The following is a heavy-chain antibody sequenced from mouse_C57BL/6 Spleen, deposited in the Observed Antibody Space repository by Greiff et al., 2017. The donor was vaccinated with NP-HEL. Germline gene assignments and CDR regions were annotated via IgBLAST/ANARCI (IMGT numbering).Heavy chain of an antibody. CDR1: GYTFTSYW. D-gene: IGHD1-1*01. Sequence: QVQLQQPGAELVRPGSSVKLSCKASGYTFTSYWMLWVKQRPIQGLEWIGNIDPSDSETHYNQKFKDKATLTVDKSSSTAYMQLSSLTSEDSAVYYCARRGYYGSSLYAMDYWGQGTSVTVSS. J-gene: IGHJ4*01. V-gene: IGHV1-52*01. CDR3: ARRGYYGSSLYAMDY. CDR2: IDPSDSET.